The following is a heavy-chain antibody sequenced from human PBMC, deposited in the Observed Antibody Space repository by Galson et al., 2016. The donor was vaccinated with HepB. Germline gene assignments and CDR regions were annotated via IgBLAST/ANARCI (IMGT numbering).Heavy chain of an antibody. Sequence: PALVKPTQTLTLTCTFSGFSLRTTEVGVGWIRQPPGKALEWLALIYWDDNEWHSPSLKSRLTITKDTCRNQVVLTMTNMDPVDTATYYCAHTSGWVSDYWDQGTLVTVSS. CDR3: AHTSGWVSDY. CDR2: IYWDDNE. J-gene: IGHJ4*01. D-gene: IGHD6-19*01. CDR1: GFSLRTTEVG. V-gene: IGHV2-5*02.